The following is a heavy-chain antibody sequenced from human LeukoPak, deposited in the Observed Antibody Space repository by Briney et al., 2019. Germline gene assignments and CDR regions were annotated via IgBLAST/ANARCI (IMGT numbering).Heavy chain of an antibody. CDR3: ARHPPYGSRSWGAYYFDH. Sequence: SETLSLTCTVSGDSISSSNFYWGWIRQPPGKGLEWIGSIYYSPSLKSRVTISVDASKSQFSLNLSSVTAADTAVYYCARHPPYGSRSWGAYYFDHWGQGNLVTVSS. CDR1: GDSISSSNFY. CDR2: I. D-gene: IGHD3-10*01. V-gene: IGHV4-39*01. J-gene: IGHJ4*02.